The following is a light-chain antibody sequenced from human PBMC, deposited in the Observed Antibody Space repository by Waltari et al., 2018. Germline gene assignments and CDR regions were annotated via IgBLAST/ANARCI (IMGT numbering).Light chain of an antibody. Sequence: QSALTQPRSVSGSPGQSVTISCTGTSSDVGGYNYVSWYQQQPGKAPKLMIYDGSGSPSGLPNPFSGSYSGNPPSLTISTLQAEDEADYYFCSYARSYTYVFAIGSKVTVL. CDR3: CSYARSYTYV. CDR1: SSDVGGYNY. J-gene: IGLJ1*01. V-gene: IGLV2-11*01. CDR2: DGS.